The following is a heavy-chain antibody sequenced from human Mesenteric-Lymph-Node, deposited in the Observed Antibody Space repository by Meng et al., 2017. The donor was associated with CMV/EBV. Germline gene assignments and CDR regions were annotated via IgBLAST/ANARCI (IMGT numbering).Heavy chain of an antibody. J-gene: IGHJ6*02. CDR2: IIPILGIA. V-gene: IGHV1-69*10. CDR3: GAVVPAAAESWERSYYGMDV. Sequence: SVKVSCKASGGTFSSYAISWVRQAPGQGLEWMGGIIPILGIANYAQKFQGRVTITADKSTSTAYMELSSLRSEDTAVYYCGAVVPAAAESWERSYYGMDVWGQGTTVTVSS. D-gene: IGHD2-2*01. CDR1: GGTFSSYA.